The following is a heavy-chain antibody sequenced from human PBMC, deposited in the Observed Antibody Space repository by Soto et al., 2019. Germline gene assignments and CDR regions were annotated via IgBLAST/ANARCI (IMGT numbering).Heavy chain of an antibody. J-gene: IGHJ4*02. D-gene: IGHD2-21*01. CDR3: AQGGVLIVEGGGY. CDR1: GFTFDDYA. V-gene: IGHV3-9*01. Sequence: EVQLVESGGGLVQPGRSLRLSCAASGFTFDDYAMHWVRQAPGKGLEWVSGISWNSGSIGYADSVKGRFTISGDNAKNTRFLQMNSLKPEATALYYGAQGGVLIVEGGGYWGQGTLVTVSS. CDR2: ISWNSGSI.